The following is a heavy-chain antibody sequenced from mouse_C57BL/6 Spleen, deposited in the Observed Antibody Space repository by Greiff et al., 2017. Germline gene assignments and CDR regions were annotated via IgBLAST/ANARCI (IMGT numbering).Heavy chain of an antibody. CDR2: IFPGSGST. CDR1: GYTFTNYY. D-gene: IGHD2-3*01. V-gene: IGHV1-75*01. CDR3: AKEKVCDDYLRGLAY. Sequence: VQLQQPGPELVKPGASVKISCKASGYTFTNYYINWVKQRPGQGLEWIGWIFPGSGSTNYNEKFKGKATLTVDKSSSTAYMLLSSLTSAVSAVYSCAKEKVCDDYLRGLAYWGQGTPVTVSA. J-gene: IGHJ3*01.